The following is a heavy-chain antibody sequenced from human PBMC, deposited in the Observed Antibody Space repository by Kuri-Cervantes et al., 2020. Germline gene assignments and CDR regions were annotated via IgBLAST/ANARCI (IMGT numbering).Heavy chain of an antibody. V-gene: IGHV4-34*09. J-gene: IGHJ6*02. CDR1: GGSFSGYY. Sequence: LRLSCAVYGGSFSGYYWSWIRQPPGKGLEWIGEINHSGSTNYNPSLKSRVTISVDTSKNQFSLKLSSVTAADTAVYYCARARMVRGVIVYYYGMDVWGQGTTVTVSS. CDR3: ARARMVRGVIVYYYGMDV. CDR2: INHSGST. D-gene: IGHD3-10*01.